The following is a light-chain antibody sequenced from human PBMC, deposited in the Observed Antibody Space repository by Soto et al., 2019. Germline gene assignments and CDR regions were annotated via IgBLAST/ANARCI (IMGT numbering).Light chain of an antibody. J-gene: IGKJ4*01. CDR3: QQYYSTPLT. V-gene: IGKV4-1*01. CDR1: QSVLYSSNNKNY. Sequence: DIVMTQSPDSLAVSLGERATIHCKSSQSVLYSSNNKNYLAWHQQKQGQSPKXXSYWASTRESGVPDRFSGSGSGTDFTLTISSLKAEDVAVYYCQQYYSTPLTFGGGTKVDIK. CDR2: WAS.